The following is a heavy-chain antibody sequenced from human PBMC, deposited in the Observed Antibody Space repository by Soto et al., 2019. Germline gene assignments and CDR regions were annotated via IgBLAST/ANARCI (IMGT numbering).Heavy chain of an antibody. J-gene: IGHJ5*02. Sequence: ASGKVSCKASGYTFSSYHISWVGQAPGQGLEWMGWISSYNGNTNYATKLQGRVTMTTDTSTSTAYMELRSLRSDDTAVYYCARGIKYGAYWRWFDPWGRGTQVTVSS. CDR2: ISSYNGNT. CDR3: ARGIKYGAYWRWFDP. CDR1: GYTFSSYH. D-gene: IGHD4-17*01. V-gene: IGHV1-18*01.